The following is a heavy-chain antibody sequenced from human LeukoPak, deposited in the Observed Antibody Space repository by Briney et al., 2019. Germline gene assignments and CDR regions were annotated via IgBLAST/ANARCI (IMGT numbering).Heavy chain of an antibody. CDR3: ARGTATGGRMDY. D-gene: IGHD5-24*01. CDR2: ISWNSGSI. CDR1: GFTFDDYA. V-gene: IGHV3-9*03. Sequence: GGSLRLSCAASGFTFDDYAMHWVRQAPGKGLEWVSGISWNSGSIGYADSVKGRFTISRDNTKNSLYLEMNSLRAKDMALYYCARGTATGGRMDYWGQGTLVTVSS. J-gene: IGHJ4*02.